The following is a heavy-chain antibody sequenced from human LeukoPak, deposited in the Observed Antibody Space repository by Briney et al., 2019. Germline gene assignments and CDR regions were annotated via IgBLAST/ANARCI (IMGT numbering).Heavy chain of an antibody. CDR2: MNPNSGNT. V-gene: IGHV1-8*03. CDR1: GYTFTSYD. D-gene: IGHD4-23*01. CDR3: ARGVLGSNLMGYYYYYMDV. Sequence: GASVKVSCKASGYTFTSYDINWVRQATGQGLEWMGWMNPNSGNTGYARKFQGRVTITRNTSISTAYMELSSLRSEDTAVYYCARGVLGSNLMGYYYYYMDVWGKGTTVTVSS. J-gene: IGHJ6*03.